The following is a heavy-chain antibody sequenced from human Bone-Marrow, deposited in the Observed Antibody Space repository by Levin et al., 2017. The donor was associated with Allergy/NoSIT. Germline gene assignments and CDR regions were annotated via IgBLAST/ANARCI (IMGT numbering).Heavy chain of an antibody. V-gene: IGHV3-48*02. CDR3: ARDDPASCSSATCYGGYFDY. CDR1: GFTFSSYS. Sequence: GESLKISCAASGFTFSSYSMNWVRQAPGKGLEWLSYISGGSTVIFYADSVKGRFTISRDNGKNSVYLQMNTLRDDDTAVYYCARDDPASCSSATCYGGYFDYWGQGALVTVSS. J-gene: IGHJ4*02. D-gene: IGHD2-2*01. CDR2: ISGGSTVI.